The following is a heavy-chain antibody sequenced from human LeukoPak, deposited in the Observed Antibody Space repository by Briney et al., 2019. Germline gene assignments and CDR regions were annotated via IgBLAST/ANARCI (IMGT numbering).Heavy chain of an antibody. CDR3: ARGTGELDY. CDR2: ISSSSSTI. V-gene: IGHV3-48*01. J-gene: IGHJ4*02. D-gene: IGHD1-1*01. Sequence: PGGSLRLSCAAPGFTFSSHSMNWVRQAPGKGLEWVSYISSSSSTIYYADSVKGRFTISRDNAKNSLYLQMNSLRAEDTAVYYCARGTGELDYWGQGTLVTVSS. CDR1: GFTFSSHS.